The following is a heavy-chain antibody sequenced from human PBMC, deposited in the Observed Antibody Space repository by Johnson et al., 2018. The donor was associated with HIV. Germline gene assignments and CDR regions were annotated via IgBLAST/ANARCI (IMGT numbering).Heavy chain of an antibody. CDR3: TARWAAAGDAFDI. CDR2: IRSKNDCGTT. D-gene: IGHD6-13*01. Sequence: VQLVESGGGLVKPGGSLRLSCAASGFTFSNAWMSWVRQAPGKGLEWVSRIRSKNDCGTTDYAEPVKGRFTISRDDLKNTLYLQMNSLKSEDTAVYYCTARWAAAGDAFDIWGQGTMVTVSS. CDR1: GFTFSNAW. V-gene: IGHV3-15*01. J-gene: IGHJ3*02.